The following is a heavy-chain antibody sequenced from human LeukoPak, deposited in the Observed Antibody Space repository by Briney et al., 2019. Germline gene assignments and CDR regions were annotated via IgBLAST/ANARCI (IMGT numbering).Heavy chain of an antibody. CDR2: IRYDGSNK. V-gene: IGHV3-30*02. D-gene: IGHD1-26*01. J-gene: IGHJ4*02. CDR1: GFTFSSYG. Sequence: GGSLRLSCAASGFTFSSYGMHWVRQAPGKGLEWVAFIRYDGSNKYYADSVKGRFTISRDNSKNTLYLQMNSLRPEDTAVYYCANGSPPDASPDQWGRGTLVTVSS. CDR3: ANGSPPDASPDQ.